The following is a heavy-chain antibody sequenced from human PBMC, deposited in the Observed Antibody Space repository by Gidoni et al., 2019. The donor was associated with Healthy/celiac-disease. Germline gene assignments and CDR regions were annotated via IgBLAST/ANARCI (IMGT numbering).Heavy chain of an antibody. V-gene: IGHV3-7*03. Sequence: EVQLVESGGGLVQPGGSLRLSCAASGFIFSSYWMSWVRQAPGKGLEWVANIKQDGSEKYYVDSVKGRFTISRDNAKNSLYLQMNNLRAEDTAVYYCARLGHYDETQNFDYWGQGTLVTVSS. D-gene: IGHD3-22*01. J-gene: IGHJ4*02. CDR1: GFIFSSYW. CDR3: ARLGHYDETQNFDY. CDR2: IKQDGSEK.